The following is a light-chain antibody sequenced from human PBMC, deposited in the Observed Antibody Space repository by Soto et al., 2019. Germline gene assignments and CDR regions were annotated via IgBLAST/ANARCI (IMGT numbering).Light chain of an antibody. J-gene: IGKJ1*01. CDR1: ETVRSD. CDR3: QQYNNWWT. V-gene: IGKV3D-15*01. Sequence: RVMTQSPDTLSVSPGERATLSCRASETVRSDLAWYQHKPGQAPGPLIYAASTRATGIPARFIGNGSGTEYTLTISSLQSEDFAVYYCQQYNNWWTFGQGTKVDIK. CDR2: AAS.